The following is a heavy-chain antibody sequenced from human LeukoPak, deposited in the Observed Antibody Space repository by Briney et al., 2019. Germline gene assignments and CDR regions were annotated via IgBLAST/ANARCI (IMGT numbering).Heavy chain of an antibody. CDR1: GGSISTGDYY. D-gene: IGHD6-19*01. CDR2: IYYSGST. V-gene: IGHV4-30-4*08. CDR3: ARFSGGWSDAFDI. Sequence: PSQTLSLTCTVSGGSISTGDYYWSWIRQPPGKGLEWIGYIYYSGSTYYNPSLKSRVTISVDTSKNQFSLKLSSVTAADTAVYYCARFSGGWSDAFDIWGQGTMVTVSS. J-gene: IGHJ3*02.